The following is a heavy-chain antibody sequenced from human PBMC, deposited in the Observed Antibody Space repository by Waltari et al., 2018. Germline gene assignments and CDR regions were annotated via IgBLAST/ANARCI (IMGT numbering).Heavy chain of an antibody. Sequence: QVQLQQWGAGLLKPSETLSLTCAVYGGSFSGYYWSWIRQPPGKGLEWIGEINHSGSTNYNPSLKSRVTISVDTSKNQFSLKLSSVTAADTAVYYCARGPGWEPSDYWGQGTLVTVSS. D-gene: IGHD1-26*01. CDR2: INHSGST. CDR3: ARGPGWEPSDY. CDR1: GGSFSGYY. J-gene: IGHJ4*02. V-gene: IGHV4-34*01.